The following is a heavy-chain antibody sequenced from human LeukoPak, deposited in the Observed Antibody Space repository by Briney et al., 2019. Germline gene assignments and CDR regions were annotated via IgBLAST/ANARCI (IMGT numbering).Heavy chain of an antibody. CDR1: GGSISTYY. J-gene: IGHJ3*02. CDR2: IYYSGST. Sequence: SETLSLTCTVSGGSISTYYWNWIRQPSGKGLEWIGYIYYSGSTNYNPSLKSRVTISLETSKNQFSLKVSSVTAADTAVYYCATGGITMIVVPSDADAFDIWGQGTMVTVSS. D-gene: IGHD3-22*01. CDR3: ATGGITMIVVPSDADAFDI. V-gene: IGHV4-59*01.